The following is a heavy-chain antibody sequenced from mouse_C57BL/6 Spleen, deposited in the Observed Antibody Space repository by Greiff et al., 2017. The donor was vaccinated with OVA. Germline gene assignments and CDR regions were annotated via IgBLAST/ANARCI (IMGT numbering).Heavy chain of an antibody. D-gene: IGHD1-1*01. J-gene: IGHJ2*01. CDR2: INPSTGGT. V-gene: IGHV1-42*01. CDR3: ARSDYYEGYFDY. CDR1: GYSFTGYY. Sequence: EVQLQQSGPELVKPGASVKISCKASGYSFTGYYMNWVKQSPEKSLEWIGEINPSTGGTTYNQKFKAKATLTVDKSSSTAYMQLKSLTSEDSAVYYCARSDYYEGYFDYWGQGTTLTVSS.